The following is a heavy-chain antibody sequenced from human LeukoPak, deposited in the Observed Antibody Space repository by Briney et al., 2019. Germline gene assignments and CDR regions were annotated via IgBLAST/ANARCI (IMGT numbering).Heavy chain of an antibody. CDR3: ARGRSSGYYDY. CDR1: GGSFSGYY. D-gene: IGHD3-22*01. J-gene: IGHJ4*02. CDR2: INHSGST. Sequence: SETLSLTCAVYGGSFSGYYWSWIRQPPGKGLEWIGEINHSGSTNYNPSLKSRVTISVDTSKNQFSLKLSSVTAADTAVYYCARGRSSGYYDYWGQGTLVTVSS. V-gene: IGHV4-34*01.